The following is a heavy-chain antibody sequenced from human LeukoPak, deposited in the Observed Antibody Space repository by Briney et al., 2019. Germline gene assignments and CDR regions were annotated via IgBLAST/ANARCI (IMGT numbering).Heavy chain of an antibody. CDR1: GGTFSSYA. CDR3: ARARYSGSPYDYYYYMDV. Sequence: SVKVSCKASGGTFSSYAISWVRQAPGQGLEWMGGIIPIFGTTNYAQKFQGRVTLTADKSTSTAYMQLSSLRSEDTAVYYCARARYSGSPYDYYYYMDVWGKGTTVTVSS. D-gene: IGHD1-26*01. V-gene: IGHV1-69*06. J-gene: IGHJ6*03. CDR2: IIPIFGTT.